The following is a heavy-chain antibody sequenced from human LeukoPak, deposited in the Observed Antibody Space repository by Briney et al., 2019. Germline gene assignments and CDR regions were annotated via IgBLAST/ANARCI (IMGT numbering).Heavy chain of an antibody. V-gene: IGHV4-59*01. CDR3: ARVRHGSGTASNRWFDP. D-gene: IGHD3-10*01. J-gene: IGHJ5*02. CDR1: GGSISSYY. CDR2: IDYSGST. Sequence: SETLSLTCTVSGGSISSYYWSWIRQPPGKGLEWIGYIDYSGSTNYNPSLKSRVTISVDTSKNQFSLKLSSVTPADTAVYYCARVRHGSGTASNRWFDPWGQGTLVTVSS.